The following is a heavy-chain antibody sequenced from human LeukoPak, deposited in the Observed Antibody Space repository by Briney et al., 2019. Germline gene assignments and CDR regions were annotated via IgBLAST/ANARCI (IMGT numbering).Heavy chain of an antibody. J-gene: IGHJ4*02. V-gene: IGHV3-48*02. Sequence: GGSLRLSCAASGFTFSSYSMNWVRQTPGKGLEWISYISSGSATTYYGDSVQGRFITSRDNAKNSLHLQMNSLRDEDTGVYYCAKDRGNDYGVFDYWGQGTLVTVSS. D-gene: IGHD4-17*01. CDR3: AKDRGNDYGVFDY. CDR2: ISSGSATT. CDR1: GFTFSSYS.